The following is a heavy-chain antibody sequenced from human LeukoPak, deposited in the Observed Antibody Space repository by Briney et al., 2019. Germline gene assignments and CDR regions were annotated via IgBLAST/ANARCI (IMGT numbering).Heavy chain of an antibody. CDR2: ISSSGSTI. Sequence: PGGSLRLSCAASEFTFSSYEMNWVRQAPGKGLEWVSYISSSGSTIYYADSVKGRFTISRDNAKNSLYLQMNSLRAEDTAVYYCARKGYFEYLAFDYWGQGTLVTVSS. J-gene: IGHJ4*02. CDR1: EFTFSSYE. CDR3: ARKGYFEYLAFDY. V-gene: IGHV3-48*03. D-gene: IGHD2-15*01.